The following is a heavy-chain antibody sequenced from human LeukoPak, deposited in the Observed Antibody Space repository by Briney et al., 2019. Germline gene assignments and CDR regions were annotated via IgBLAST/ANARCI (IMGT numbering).Heavy chain of an antibody. CDR1: GFTFSSYG. V-gene: IGHV3-33*01. CDR2: IWYDGSNK. CDR3: ARGSNNFDY. Sequence: PGGSLRLSCAASGFTFSSYGMHWVRQAPGKGLEWVAAIWYDGSNKYYADSVKGRFTISRDNSKNTLYLQMNSLRAEDTAVYYCARGSNNFDYWGQGTLVTVSS. J-gene: IGHJ4*02. D-gene: IGHD1-26*01.